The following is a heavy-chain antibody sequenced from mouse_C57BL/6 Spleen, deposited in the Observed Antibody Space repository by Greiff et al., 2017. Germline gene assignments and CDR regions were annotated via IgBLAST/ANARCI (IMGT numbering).Heavy chain of an antibody. CDR3: ARRETVVAPYYFDY. V-gene: IGHV1-64*01. CDR2: IHPNSGST. J-gene: IGHJ2*01. D-gene: IGHD1-1*01. CDR1: GYTFTSYW. Sequence: QVQLQQSGAELVKPGASVKLSCKASGYTFTSYWMHWVKQRPGQGLEWIGLIHPNSGSTNYNEKFKGKATLTVDKSSSTAYMQLSSLTSEDSAVYYCARRETVVAPYYFDYWGQGTTLTVSS.